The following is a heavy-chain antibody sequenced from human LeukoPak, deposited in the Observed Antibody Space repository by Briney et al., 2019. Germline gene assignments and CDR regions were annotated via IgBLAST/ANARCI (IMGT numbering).Heavy chain of an antibody. CDR3: ARDVSHQGDGGYYFDY. Sequence: GASVKVSCKASGGTFSSYAISWVRQAPGQGLEWMGRIIPIFGTANYAQKFQGRVTITTDESTSTAYMELSGLRSEDTAVYYCARDVSHQGDGGYYFDYWGQGTLVTVSS. V-gene: IGHV1-69*05. D-gene: IGHD5-24*01. J-gene: IGHJ4*02. CDR1: GGTFSSYA. CDR2: IIPIFGTA.